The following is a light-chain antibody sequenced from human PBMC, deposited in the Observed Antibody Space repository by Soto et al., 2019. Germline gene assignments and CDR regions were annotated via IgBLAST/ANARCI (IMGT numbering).Light chain of an antibody. Sequence: DIQLTQSPSSLSASVGETVTVTCQASQDISVYLNWYQEKPGKAPTLLIYDASNLKTGVPSRFSGLGSGTHFTLTISNLQPDDIATYFCQHYDDVLVTFGGGTQVEI. J-gene: IGKJ4*01. CDR3: QHYDDVLVT. V-gene: IGKV1-33*01. CDR1: QDISVY. CDR2: DAS.